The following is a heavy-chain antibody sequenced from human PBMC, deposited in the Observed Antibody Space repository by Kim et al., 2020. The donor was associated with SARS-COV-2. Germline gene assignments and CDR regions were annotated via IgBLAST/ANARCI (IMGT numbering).Heavy chain of an antibody. D-gene: IGHD6-13*01. CDR2: ISGSGGST. CDR3: AKDPVGIAAAGSFDY. Sequence: GGSLRRSCAASGFTFSSYAMSWVRQAPGKGLEWVSAISGSGGSTYYADSVKGRVTISRDNSKNTLYLQMNSLRAEDTAVYYCAKDPVGIAAAGSFDYWGQGTLVTVSS. CDR1: GFTFSSYA. J-gene: IGHJ4*02. V-gene: IGHV3-23*01.